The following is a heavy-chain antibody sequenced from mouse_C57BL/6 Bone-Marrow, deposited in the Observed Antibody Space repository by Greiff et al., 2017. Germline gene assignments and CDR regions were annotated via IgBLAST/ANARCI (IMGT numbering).Heavy chain of an antibody. CDR2: INYDGSST. J-gene: IGHJ4*01. Sequence: DVKLVESEGGLVQPGSSMKLSCTASGFTFSDYYMAWVRQVPEKGLEWVANINYDGSSTYYLDSLKSRFIISRDNAKNILYLQMSSLKSEDTATYYCARETTVVADYAMDYWGQGASVTVSS. V-gene: IGHV5-16*01. CDR3: ARETTVVADYAMDY. CDR1: GFTFSDYY. D-gene: IGHD1-1*01.